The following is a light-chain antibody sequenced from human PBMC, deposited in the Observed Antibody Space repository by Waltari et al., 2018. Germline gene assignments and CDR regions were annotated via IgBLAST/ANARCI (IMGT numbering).Light chain of an antibody. V-gene: IGKV1-39*01. CDR3: HQSYTNPPT. CDR1: QSISRD. CDR2: GAS. Sequence: DIQMTQSPYSLSASIGDRVIITCRASQSISRDLSWYQQRPGKAPKLLIYGASSLHSGVPSRFSGGGSGTDFTLTISSLQPEDFATYYCHQSYTNPPTFGQGTKVEIK. J-gene: IGKJ1*01.